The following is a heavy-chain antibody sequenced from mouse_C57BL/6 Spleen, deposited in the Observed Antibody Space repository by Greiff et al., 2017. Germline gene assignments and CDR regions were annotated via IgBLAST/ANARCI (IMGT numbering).Heavy chain of an antibody. CDR2: IRLKSDNYAT. CDR3: TVEVTTYFDY. V-gene: IGHV6-3*01. Sequence: EVKLMESGGGLVQPGGSMKLSCVASGFTFSNYWMNWVRQSPEKGLEWVAQIRLKSDNYATHYAESVKGRFTISRDDSKSSVYLQMNNLRAEDTGIYYCTVEVTTYFDYWGQGTTLTVSS. CDR1: GFTFSNYW. J-gene: IGHJ2*01. D-gene: IGHD2-2*01.